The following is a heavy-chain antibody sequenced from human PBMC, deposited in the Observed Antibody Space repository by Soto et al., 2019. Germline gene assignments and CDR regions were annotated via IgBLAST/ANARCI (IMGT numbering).Heavy chain of an antibody. CDR3: ARDGSDDFWSGYPTDY. CDR1: GYTFTSYG. Sequence: GASVKVSCKASGYTFTSYGISWVRQAPGQGLEWMGWISAYNGNTNYAQKLQGRVTMTTDTSTSTAYMELRSLRSDDTAVYYCARDGSDDFWSGYPTDYWGQGTLVTVSS. CDR2: ISAYNGNT. V-gene: IGHV1-18*01. J-gene: IGHJ4*02. D-gene: IGHD3-3*01.